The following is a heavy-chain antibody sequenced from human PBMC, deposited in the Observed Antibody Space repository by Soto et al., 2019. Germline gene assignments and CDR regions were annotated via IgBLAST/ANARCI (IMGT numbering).Heavy chain of an antibody. CDR1: GGSISSSSYY. Sequence: PSETLSLTCTVSGGSISSSSYYWGWIRQPPGKGLEWIGYIYYSGSTYYNPSLKSRVTISVDASKNQFSLKLNSVTAADTAVYYCATSNWFDPWGQGTLVTVSS. CDR2: IYYSGST. V-gene: IGHV4-39*01. J-gene: IGHJ5*02. CDR3: ATSNWFDP.